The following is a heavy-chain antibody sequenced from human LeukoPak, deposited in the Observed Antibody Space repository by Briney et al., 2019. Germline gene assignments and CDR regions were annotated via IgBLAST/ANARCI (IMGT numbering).Heavy chain of an antibody. CDR2: IYHSGST. CDR1: GYSISSGYY. V-gene: IGHV4-38-2*02. J-gene: IGHJ3*02. CDR3: ARLRRITMIVVVITVAFDI. D-gene: IGHD3-22*01. Sequence: PSETLSLTCTVSGYSISSGYYWGWIRQPPGKGLEWIGSIYHSGSTYYNPSLKSRVTISVDTSKNQFSLKLSSVTAADTAVYYCARLRRITMIVVVITVAFDIWGQGTMVTVSS.